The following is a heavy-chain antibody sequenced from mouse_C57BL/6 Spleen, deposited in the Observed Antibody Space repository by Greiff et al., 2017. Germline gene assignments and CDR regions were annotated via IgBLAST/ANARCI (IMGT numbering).Heavy chain of an antibody. CDR2: ISYDGSN. V-gene: IGHV3-6*01. D-gene: IGHD1-1*01. CDR3: ARGNYAYYAMDY. J-gene: IGHJ4*01. Sequence: ESGPGLVKPSQSLSLTCSVTGYSITSGYYWNWIRQFPGNKLEWMGYISYDGSNNYNPSLKNRISITRDTSKNQFFLKLNSVTTEDTATYYCARGNYAYYAMDYWGQGTSVTVSS. CDR1: GYSITSGYY.